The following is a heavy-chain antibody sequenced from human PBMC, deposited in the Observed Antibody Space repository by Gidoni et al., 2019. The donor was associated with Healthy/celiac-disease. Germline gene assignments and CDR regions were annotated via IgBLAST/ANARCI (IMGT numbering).Heavy chain of an antibody. Sequence: QVQLVESGGGVVQPGRSLRLSCAASGFTFSSYGMHWVRQAPGKGLEGVAVISYDGSNKYYADSVKGRFTISRDNSKNTLYLQMNSLRAEDTAVYYCAKDLGRDGSVDYWGQGTLVTVSS. D-gene: IGHD3-10*01. CDR3: AKDLGRDGSVDY. CDR2: ISYDGSNK. J-gene: IGHJ4*02. CDR1: GFTFSSYG. V-gene: IGHV3-30*18.